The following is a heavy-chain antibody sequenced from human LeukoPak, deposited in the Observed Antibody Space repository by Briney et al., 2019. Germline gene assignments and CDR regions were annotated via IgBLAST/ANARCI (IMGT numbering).Heavy chain of an antibody. CDR2: IYYSGST. J-gene: IGHJ4*02. CDR3: ATVPTYYYDSSGRGRDF. V-gene: IGHV4-59*08. CDR1: GGSISSYY. D-gene: IGHD3-22*01. Sequence: SETLSLTCTVSGGSISSYYWSWIRQPPGKGLEWIGYIYYSGSTNYNPSLKSRVTISVDTSKNQFSLKLSSVTAADTAVYYCATVPTYYYDSSGRGRDFWGQGTLVTVSS.